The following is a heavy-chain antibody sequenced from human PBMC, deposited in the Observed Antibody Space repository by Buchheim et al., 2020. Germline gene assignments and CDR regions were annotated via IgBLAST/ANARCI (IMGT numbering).Heavy chain of an antibody. D-gene: IGHD3-22*01. CDR3: ARDGLYDSSGYYLY. V-gene: IGHV4-61*01. CDR2: IYYSGST. Sequence: QLQLQESGPGLVKPSETLSLTCTVSGGSVSSGSYYWSWIRQPPGKGLEWIGYIYYSGSTNYNPSLKSRVTISVDTSKNQFSLKLSSVTAADTAVYYCARDGLYDSSGYYLYWGQGTL. J-gene: IGHJ4*02. CDR1: GGSVSSGSYY.